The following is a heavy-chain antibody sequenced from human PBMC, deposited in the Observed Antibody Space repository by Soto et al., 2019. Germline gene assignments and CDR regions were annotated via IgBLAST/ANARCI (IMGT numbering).Heavy chain of an antibody. CDR1: GFIFSSYA. D-gene: IGHD6-19*01. CDR3: ARGNSGWHTATCLDY. V-gene: IGHV3-64*01. Sequence: GGSLRLSCAGPGFIFSSYAMYWVRQAPGKGLEFVSSISGDGATTYSANSVRGRFSMSRDNSKNTLFLKMGSLRPEDTAVYYCARGNSGWHTATCLDYWGPGTLVTVSS. J-gene: IGHJ4*02. CDR2: ISGDGATT.